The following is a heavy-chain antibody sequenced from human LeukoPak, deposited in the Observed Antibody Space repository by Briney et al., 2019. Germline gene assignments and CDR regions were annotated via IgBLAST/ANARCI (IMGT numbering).Heavy chain of an antibody. D-gene: IGHD3-16*02. Sequence: SETLSLTCTVSRGSMSSGGYFWTWIRQTPGKGLEWIGHIYESGSSNYNPSLKTRVTISVDTSKNQFSLKLSSVTAADTAVYYCARDSGLRLGELSSRVYFDYWGQGALVTVSS. CDR2: IYESGSS. CDR3: ARDSGLRLGELSSRVYFDY. J-gene: IGHJ4*02. V-gene: IGHV4-61*08. CDR1: RGSMSSGGYF.